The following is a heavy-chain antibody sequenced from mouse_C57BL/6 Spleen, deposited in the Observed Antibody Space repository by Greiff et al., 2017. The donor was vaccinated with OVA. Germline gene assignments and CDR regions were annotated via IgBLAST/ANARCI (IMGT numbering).Heavy chain of an antibody. Sequence: VQLQQPGAELVKPGASVKMSCKASGYTFTSYWITWVKQRPGQGLEWIGDIYPGSGSTNYNEKFKSKATLTVDTSSSTAYMQLSSLTYEDSAVYYCARGEPYDGYLYYFDYWGQGTTLTVSS. J-gene: IGHJ2*01. CDR2: IYPGSGST. CDR3: ARGEPYDGYLYYFDY. CDR1: GYTFTSYW. V-gene: IGHV1-55*01. D-gene: IGHD2-3*01.